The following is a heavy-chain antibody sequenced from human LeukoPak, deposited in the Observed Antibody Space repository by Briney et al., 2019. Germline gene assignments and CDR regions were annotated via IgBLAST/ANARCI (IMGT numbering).Heavy chain of an antibody. CDR3: ARLQYCSGTSCYWFDP. D-gene: IGHD2-2*01. Sequence: PSETLSLTCTVSGGSIRSSYYYWGWIRQPPGKGLEWIGYIYHTGSTYYNPSLKSRVTISVDTSKNQFSLRLSSVTAADTAVYYCARLQYCSGTSCYWFDPWGQGTLVTVSS. V-gene: IGHV4-39*07. J-gene: IGHJ5*02. CDR1: GGSIRSSYYY. CDR2: IYHTGST.